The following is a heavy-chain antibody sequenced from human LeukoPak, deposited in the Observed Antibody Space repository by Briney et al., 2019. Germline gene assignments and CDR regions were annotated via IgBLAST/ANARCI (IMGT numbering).Heavy chain of an antibody. Sequence: WASVKVSCKASGYTFTNYAMHWVRQAPGQRLEWMGWINAENGNTKYSQKFQGRVTITRDASASTAYMELSSLRSEDTAVYYCARAIYCSSTSCYYLPYYYGMDVWGKGTTVTVSS. CDR2: INAENGNT. CDR3: ARAIYCSSTSCYYLPYYYGMDV. V-gene: IGHV1-3*01. D-gene: IGHD2-2*01. J-gene: IGHJ6*04. CDR1: GYTFTNYA.